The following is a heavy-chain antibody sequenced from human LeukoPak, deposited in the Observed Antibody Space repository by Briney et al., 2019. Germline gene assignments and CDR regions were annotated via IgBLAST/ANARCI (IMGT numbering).Heavy chain of an antibody. Sequence: PSETLSLTCTLSGGSISSGSYYWSWIRQPAGKGLEWIGRIYTSGSTNYNPSLKSRVTISVDTSKNQFSLKLSSVTAADTAVYYCVAQRVVSNYYYYMDVWGKGTTVTVSS. V-gene: IGHV4-61*02. CDR1: GGSISSGSYY. CDR2: IYTSGST. CDR3: VAQRVVSNYYYYMDV. J-gene: IGHJ6*03. D-gene: IGHD2-15*01.